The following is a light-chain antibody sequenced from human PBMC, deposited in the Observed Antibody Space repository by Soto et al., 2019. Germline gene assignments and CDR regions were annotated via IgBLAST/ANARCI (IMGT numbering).Light chain of an antibody. Sequence: EIVLTQSPATLTLSPGDRATLSCRASQRVRSSLAWYQQKPGQAPRLLIYDASKRATGIPARFSGSASGTDVTLTISSLEPGDFAVYYCQQRSDWPPELTFGGGTKVEIK. CDR2: DAS. CDR1: QRVRSS. J-gene: IGKJ4*01. V-gene: IGKV3-11*01. CDR3: QQRSDWPPELT.